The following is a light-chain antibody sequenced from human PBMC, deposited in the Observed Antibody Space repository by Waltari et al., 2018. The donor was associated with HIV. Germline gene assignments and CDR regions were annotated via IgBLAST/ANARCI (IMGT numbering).Light chain of an antibody. V-gene: IGKV3D-20*01. CDR3: QQYASSPIT. J-gene: IGKJ5*01. CDR2: DAS. Sequence: IVLTQSPATLSLSPGDSATLSCGASQGVSSAYLAWYQQRPGLAPRLLIYDASTRATGIPDRFSGSGSGTDFTLTISRLEPEDFAVYFCQQYASSPITFGQGTRLEIK. CDR1: QGVSSAY.